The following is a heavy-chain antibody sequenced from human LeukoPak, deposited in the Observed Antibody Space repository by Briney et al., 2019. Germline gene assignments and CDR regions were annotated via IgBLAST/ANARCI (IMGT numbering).Heavy chain of an antibody. Sequence: PGGFLRLSCAVSGYSLSNVWLNWVRQAPGKGLEWVANIKQDGSEKYYVDSVKGRFTISRDNAKNSLYLQMNSLRAEDTAMYYCARDSAGNDYWGQGTLVTVSS. V-gene: IGHV3-7*01. CDR1: GYSLSNVW. D-gene: IGHD6-13*01. CDR2: IKQDGSEK. J-gene: IGHJ4*02. CDR3: ARDSAGNDY.